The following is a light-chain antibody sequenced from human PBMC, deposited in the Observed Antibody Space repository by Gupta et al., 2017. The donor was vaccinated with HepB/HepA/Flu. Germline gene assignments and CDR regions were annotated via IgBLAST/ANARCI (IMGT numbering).Light chain of an antibody. CDR3: ASADASRNSVV. CDR1: SSNIGSNI. CDR2: INN. V-gene: IGLV1-44*01. J-gene: IGLJ2*01. Sequence: QSVLSQPPSASGPPGQRVTISCFGSSSNIGSNILTWYQPLPATAPNLLMYINNKRPSGVPDRFSGSKSGTSATFATTRPQAEDAADYYCASADASRNSVVFGGGTKLTVL.